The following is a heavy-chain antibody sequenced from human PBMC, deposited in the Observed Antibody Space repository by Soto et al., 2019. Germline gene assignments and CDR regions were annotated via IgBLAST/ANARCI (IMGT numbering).Heavy chain of an antibody. D-gene: IGHD4-17*01. V-gene: IGHV3-48*01. CDR2: ISSSSSTI. CDR3: AKDVSYGGKRPYYFDY. CDR1: GFTFSSYS. Sequence: PGGSLRLSCAASGFTFSSYSMNWVRQAPGKGLEWVSYISSSSSTIYYADSVKGRFTISRDNAKSTLYLQMNSLRAEDTAVYYCAKDVSYGGKRPYYFDYWGQGTLVTVSS. J-gene: IGHJ4*02.